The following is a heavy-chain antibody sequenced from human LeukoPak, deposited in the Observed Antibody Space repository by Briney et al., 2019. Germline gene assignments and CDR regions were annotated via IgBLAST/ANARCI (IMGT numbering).Heavy chain of an antibody. CDR1: GDSVSSNSAA. V-gene: IGHV6-1*01. D-gene: IGHD3-22*01. Sequence: SQTLSLTCAISGDSVSSNSAAWNWIRQSPSRGLEWLGRTYYRSKWYNDYAVSVKSRITINPDTSKNQFSLQLNSVTPEDTAVYYCAREVRYYYDSSGYYYFDYWAREPWSPSPQ. CDR3: AREVRYYYDSSGYYYFDY. J-gene: IGHJ4*02. CDR2: TYYRSKWYN.